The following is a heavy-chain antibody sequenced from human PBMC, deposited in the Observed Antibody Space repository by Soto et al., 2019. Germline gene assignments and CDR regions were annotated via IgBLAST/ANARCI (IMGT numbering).Heavy chain of an antibody. CDR1: GASINNFAYY. CDR2: VYYNENT. J-gene: IGHJ5*01. CDR3: SRRERYYGSPGWFDP. V-gene: IGHV4-39*01. Sequence: SETLSLTCSVSGASINNFAYYWGWIRQPPGKGLEWIGTVYYNENTYYNPSLKSRVAISVDTAKNQFSLNLRSVTAADTAIYFCSRRERYYGSPGWFDPWGQGTLVTVSS. D-gene: IGHD3-10*01.